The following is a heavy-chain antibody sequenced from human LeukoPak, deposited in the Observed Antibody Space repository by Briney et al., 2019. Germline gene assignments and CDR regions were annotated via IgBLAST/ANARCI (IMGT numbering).Heavy chain of an antibody. J-gene: IGHJ6*03. CDR2: IIPIFGTA. CDR1: GGTFSSYA. V-gene: IGHV1-69*13. D-gene: IGHD3-10*01. Sequence: SVKVSCKASGGTFSSYAISWVRQAPGQGLEWMGGIIPIFGTANYAQKFQGRVTITADESTSTAYMELSSLRSEDTAVYHCARDREAHYYGSGSYYNRYYYYYYMDVWGKGTTVTVSS. CDR3: ARDREAHYYGSGSYYNRYYYYYYMDV.